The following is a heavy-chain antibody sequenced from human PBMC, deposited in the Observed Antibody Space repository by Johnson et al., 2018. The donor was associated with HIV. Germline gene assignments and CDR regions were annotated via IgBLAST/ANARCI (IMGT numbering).Heavy chain of an antibody. CDR1: GFTISGFY. CDR2: VSSGGTS. CDR3: VRDDRPDGFDI. D-gene: IGHD3-16*01. V-gene: IGHV3-66*02. Sequence: MLLVESGGGLVQPGGSLRLSCAASGFTISGFYMSWVRQAPGKVPEWLSVVSSGGTSYYADSVRGRFTVSRDNSKNTLYLQMSSLRAEDTALYYCVRDDRPDGFDIWGQVTMVTVSS. J-gene: IGHJ3*02.